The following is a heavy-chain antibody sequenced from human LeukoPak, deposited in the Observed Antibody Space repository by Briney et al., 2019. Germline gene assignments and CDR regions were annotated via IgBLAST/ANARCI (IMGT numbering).Heavy chain of an antibody. V-gene: IGHV3-23*01. CDR2: ISASGGST. Sequence: GGSLRLSCAASGFTFSSYAMSWVRQAPWKGLEWVSAISASGGSTNYADSVKGRFTISRDTSKDTLYLQMNSLRAEDTAVYYCAKDKTTATLWGQGTLVTVSS. CDR1: GFTFSSYA. J-gene: IGHJ4*02. CDR3: AKDKTTATL. D-gene: IGHD4-11*01.